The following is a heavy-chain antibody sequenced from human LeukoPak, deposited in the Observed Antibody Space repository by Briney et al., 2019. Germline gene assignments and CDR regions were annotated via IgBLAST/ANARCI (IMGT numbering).Heavy chain of an antibody. CDR3: ARLTTTVTTPFDY. D-gene: IGHD4-17*01. CDR2: ISSSSSYI. Sequence: GGSLRLSCTASGFTFGGYAMSWFRQAPGKGLEWVSSISSSSSYIYYADSVKGRFTISRDNAKNSLYLQMNSLRAEDTAVYYCARLTTTVTTPFDYWGQGTLVTVSS. V-gene: IGHV3-21*01. J-gene: IGHJ4*02. CDR1: GFTFGGYA.